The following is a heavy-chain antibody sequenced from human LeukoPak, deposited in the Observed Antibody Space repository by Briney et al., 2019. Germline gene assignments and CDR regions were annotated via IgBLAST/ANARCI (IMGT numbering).Heavy chain of an antibody. CDR2: IKQDGSKR. J-gene: IGHJ4*02. D-gene: IGHD3-10*01. CDR3: AGRSGSFDY. CDR1: GFTFSNYW. Sequence: GGSLRLSCAASGFTFSNYWMSRVRQAPGKGLEWVANIKQDGSKRNYVGAVNGRFTISRDNARNSLYLQMNSLRVEDTAVYYCAGRSGSFDYWGQGTLVTVSS. V-gene: IGHV3-7*01.